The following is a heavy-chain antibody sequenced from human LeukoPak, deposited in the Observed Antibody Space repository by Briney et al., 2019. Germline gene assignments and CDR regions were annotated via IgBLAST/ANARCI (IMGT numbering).Heavy chain of an antibody. D-gene: IGHD3-16*02. V-gene: IGHV4-34*01. CDR2: INHSGST. CDR1: GGSFSGYY. CDR3: ARALYDYVWGSYRRPSYYFDY. J-gene: IGHJ4*02. Sequence: SETLSLTCAVYGGSFSGYYWSWIRQPPGKGLEWIGEINHSGSTNYNPPLKSRVTISVDTSKNQFSLKLSSVTAADTAVYYCARALYDYVWGSYRRPSYYFDYWGQGTLVTVSS.